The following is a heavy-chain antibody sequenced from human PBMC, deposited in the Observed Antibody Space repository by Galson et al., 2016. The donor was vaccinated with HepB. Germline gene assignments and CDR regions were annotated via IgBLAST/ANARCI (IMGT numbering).Heavy chain of an antibody. J-gene: IGHJ5*02. Sequence: SETLSLTFDVSGASISDSNWWTWVRQVPGKGLEWIGEIYHTGTSNNNPFLNSRFTLSVDKPTNQFSLNLTSVTAADTAVYYCARATLIPGARRVLDPWGQGTLVTVSS. D-gene: IGHD2-2*01. CDR2: IYHTGTS. CDR1: GASISDSNW. CDR3: ARATLIPGARRVLDP. V-gene: IGHV4-4*02.